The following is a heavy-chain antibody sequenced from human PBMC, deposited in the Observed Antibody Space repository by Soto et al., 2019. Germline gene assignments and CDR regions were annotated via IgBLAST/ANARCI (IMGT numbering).Heavy chain of an antibody. CDR3: AKAGCSGGTWYLYFFDY. CDR2: ISRRGSSI. D-gene: IGHD2-15*01. V-gene: IGHV3-23*01. J-gene: IGHJ4*02. Sequence: GGPLRLSCAASVFTISNYAMSWVRQAPGKGLEWVSAISRRGSSIYYADSVRGRFTISRDNSRNTVYLQMESLGVEDSAVYSCAKAGCSGGTWYLYFFDYWGQGALVTVSS. CDR1: VFTISNYA.